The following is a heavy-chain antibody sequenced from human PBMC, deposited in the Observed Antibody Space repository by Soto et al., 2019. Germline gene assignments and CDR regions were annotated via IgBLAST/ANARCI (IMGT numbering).Heavy chain of an antibody. V-gene: IGHV4-39*01. J-gene: IGHJ3*02. CDR1: GGSISSSSYY. D-gene: IGHD6-13*01. CDR2: IYYTGST. CDR3: AYSSSSNAFDI. Sequence: PWETLSLTCTVSGGSISSSSYYWAWIRQPPGKGLEWIGNIYYTGSTYYNPSLKSRVTISVDTSKNQFSLQLSSVTAADTAVYYCAYSSSSNAFDIWGQGTMVTVSS.